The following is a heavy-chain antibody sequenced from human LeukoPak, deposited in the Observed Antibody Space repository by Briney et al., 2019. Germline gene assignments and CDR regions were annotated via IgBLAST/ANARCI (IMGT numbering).Heavy chain of an antibody. CDR3: ATHYYDSSGYYYPWDY. D-gene: IGHD3-22*01. Sequence: GASVNVSCKASGGTFSSYAISWVRQAPGQGLEWMGRIIPIFGIANYAQKFQGRVTITADKSTSTAYMELSSLRSEDTAVYDCATHYYDSSGYYYPWDYWGQGTLVTVSS. CDR2: IIPIFGIA. J-gene: IGHJ4*02. V-gene: IGHV1-69*04. CDR1: GGTFSSYA.